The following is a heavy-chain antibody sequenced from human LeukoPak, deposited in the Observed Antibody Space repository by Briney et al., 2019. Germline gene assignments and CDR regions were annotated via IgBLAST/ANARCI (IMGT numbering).Heavy chain of an antibody. V-gene: IGHV1-46*01. CDR3: AKDLGSSSVAWSYYYYGMDV. CDR2: INPSGGST. J-gene: IGHJ6*02. CDR1: GYTFTSYY. D-gene: IGHD6-6*01. Sequence: ASVKVSCKASGYTFTSYYMHWVRQAPGQGLEWMGIINPSGGSTSYAQKFQGRVTMTRDTSTSTVYMELSSLRSEDTAVYYCAKDLGSSSVAWSYYYYGMDVWGQGTTVTVSS.